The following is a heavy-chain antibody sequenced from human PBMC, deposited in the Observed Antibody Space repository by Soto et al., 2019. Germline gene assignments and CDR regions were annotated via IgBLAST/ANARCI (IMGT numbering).Heavy chain of an antibody. Sequence: QVQLVQSGAEVKKPGASVKVSCKASGFTFSSYHMHWVRQAPGQGLEWMGTSNPSGSSTTYAQKWQGRVIMTRDKSTSTVYMGLSSLRSEDTAVYYCARGGSIVAVPTTMGAPFGYWGQGTLVAVSS. CDR3: ARGGSIVAVPTTMGAPFGY. D-gene: IGHD2-2*01. CDR2: SNPSGSST. V-gene: IGHV1-46*03. CDR1: GFTFSSYH. J-gene: IGHJ4*02.